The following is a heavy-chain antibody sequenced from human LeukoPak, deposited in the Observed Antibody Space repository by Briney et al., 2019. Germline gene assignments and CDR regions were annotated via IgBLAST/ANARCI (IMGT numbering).Heavy chain of an antibody. V-gene: IGHV1-18*01. CDR3: ARQSTGSYYSPSDY. CDR2: VSTYNGNT. Sequence: ASVQVSCKTSGYIFGHNGISWVRQAPGQGLEWMGWVSTYNGNTKYAQNLQGRVTTTTDTSTSTAYMELRSLRSDDTAMYYCARQSTGSYYSPSDYWGQGTLVTVSS. J-gene: IGHJ4*02. CDR1: GYIFGHNG. D-gene: IGHD1-26*01.